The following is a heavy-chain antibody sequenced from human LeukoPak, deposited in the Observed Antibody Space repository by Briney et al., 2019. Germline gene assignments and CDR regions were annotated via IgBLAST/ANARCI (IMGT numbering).Heavy chain of an antibody. V-gene: IGHV3-23*01. Sequence: GGSLRLSCAASGFTFSSYAMSWVRQAPGKGLEWVSVISGSGGTTYYADSVKGRFTISRDNAKNSLYLQMNSLRAEDTAVYYCAKTGGYYYYGMDVWGQGTTVTVSS. CDR2: ISGSGGTT. J-gene: IGHJ6*02. CDR3: AKTGGYYYYGMDV. D-gene: IGHD1-14*01. CDR1: GFTFSSYA.